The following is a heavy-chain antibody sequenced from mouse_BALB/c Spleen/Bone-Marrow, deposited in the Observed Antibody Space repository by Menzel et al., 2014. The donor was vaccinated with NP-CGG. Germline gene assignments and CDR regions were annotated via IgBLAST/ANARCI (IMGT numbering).Heavy chain of an antibody. D-gene: IGHD1-1*01. CDR2: INPDSRTK. CDR1: GFDFSRYW. Sequence: EVKVVESGGGLVQPGGSLKLSCAASGFDFSRYWMSWVRQAPGKGLEWIGEINPDSRTKNYSPSLKDKFIISRDNAKNTLYLRLNKVRSEDTALYYCARPDYYGYLNYWGQGTTLTVSS. V-gene: IGHV4-1*02. J-gene: IGHJ2*01. CDR3: ARPDYYGYLNY.